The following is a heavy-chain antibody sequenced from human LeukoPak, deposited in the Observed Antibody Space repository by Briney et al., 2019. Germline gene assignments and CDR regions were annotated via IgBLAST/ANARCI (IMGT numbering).Heavy chain of an antibody. CDR2: IKQDGSEK. J-gene: IGHJ2*01. CDR1: GFTFSSYW. Sequence: GGSLRLSCAASGFTFSSYWMSWVRQAPGKGLEWVANIKQDGSEKYYVDSVKGRFTISRDNAKNSLYLQMYSLRAEDTTVYYCAREEGSGWYGYFDLWGRGTLVTVSS. CDR3: AREEGSGWYGYFDL. D-gene: IGHD6-19*01. V-gene: IGHV3-7*03.